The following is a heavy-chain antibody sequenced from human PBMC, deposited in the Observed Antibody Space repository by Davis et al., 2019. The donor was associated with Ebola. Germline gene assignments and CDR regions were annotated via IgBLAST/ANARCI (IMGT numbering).Heavy chain of an antibody. CDR2: IYYSGST. Sequence: GSLRLSCTVSGGSISSYYWSWIRQPPGKGLEWIGYIYYSGSTNYNPSLKSRVTISVDTSKNQFSLKLSSVTAADTAVYYCARGPATYSHFSPWGQGTLVTVSS. CDR3: ARGPATYSHFSP. D-gene: IGHD3-3*02. J-gene: IGHJ5*02. V-gene: IGHV4-59*12. CDR1: GGSISSYY.